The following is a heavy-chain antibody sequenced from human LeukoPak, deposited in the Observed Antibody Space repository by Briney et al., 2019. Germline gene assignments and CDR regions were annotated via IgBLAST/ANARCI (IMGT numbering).Heavy chain of an antibody. Sequence: SETLSLTCTVSGGSISSYYWSWIRQPPGKGLEWIGYIYYSGSTNYNPSLKSRVTISVDTSKNQFSLKLSSVTAADTAVYYCARLASWVTGTKDLDAFDIWGQGTVVTVSS. CDR2: IYYSGST. CDR3: ARLASWVTGTKDLDAFDI. V-gene: IGHV4-59*08. CDR1: GGSISSYY. J-gene: IGHJ3*02. D-gene: IGHD1-7*01.